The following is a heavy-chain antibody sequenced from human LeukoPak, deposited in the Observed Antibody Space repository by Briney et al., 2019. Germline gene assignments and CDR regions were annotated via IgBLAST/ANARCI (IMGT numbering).Heavy chain of an antibody. J-gene: IGHJ5*02. CDR2: IFYSGST. D-gene: IGHD3-16*01. CDR1: GDSISGHY. Sequence: PSETLSLTCSVSGDSISGHYWSWIRQPPGKGLEWMGYIFYSGSTNYNPSLRSRVTISVDMSKNQFSLKLSSVTAADTAVYYCAKHLTNAYYDMIWFDPWGQGTLVTVSS. CDR3: AKHLTNAYYDMIWFDP. V-gene: IGHV4-59*11.